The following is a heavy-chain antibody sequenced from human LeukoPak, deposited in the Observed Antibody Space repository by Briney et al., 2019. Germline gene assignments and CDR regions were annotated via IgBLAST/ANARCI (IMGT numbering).Heavy chain of an antibody. V-gene: IGHV3-30-3*01. D-gene: IGHD1-26*01. J-gene: IGHJ4*02. CDR3: ARDPGGLFDY. Sequence: GGSLRLSCAVSGFTFSSYAMHWVRQAPGKGLEWVAVISYDGSNKYYADSVKGRFTISRDNSKNTLYLQMNSLRAEDTAVYYCARDPGGLFDYWGQGTLVTVSS. CDR1: GFTFSSYA. CDR2: ISYDGSNK.